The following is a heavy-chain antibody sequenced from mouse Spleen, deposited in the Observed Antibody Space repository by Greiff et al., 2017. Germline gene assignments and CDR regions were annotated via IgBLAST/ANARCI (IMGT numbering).Heavy chain of an antibody. CDR1: GYTFTDYY. Sequence: EVKLMESGPELVKPGASVKISCKASGYTFTDYYMNWVKQSHGKSLEWIGDINPNNGGTSYNQKFKGKATLTVDKSSSTAYMELRSLTSEDSAVYYCARAVYYFDYWGQGTTLTVSS. D-gene: IGHD3-3*01. V-gene: IGHV1-26*01. CDR3: ARAVYYFDY. J-gene: IGHJ2*01. CDR2: INPNNGGT.